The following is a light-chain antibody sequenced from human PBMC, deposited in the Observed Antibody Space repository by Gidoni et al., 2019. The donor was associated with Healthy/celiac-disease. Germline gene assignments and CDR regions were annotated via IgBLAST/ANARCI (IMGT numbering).Light chain of an antibody. CDR3: CSYAGSYAFV. CDR1: SSDVGGYNY. Sequence: QSALTLLRPVSWSPGQAVTPSCTGTSSDVGGYNYVAWYQQHPGKAPKLMTYDVSDPPSGVPDRFSGSKSGDTASLTISGLQAEDEADYYCCSYAGSYAFVFGGGTKLTVL. J-gene: IGLJ3*02. V-gene: IGLV2-11*01. CDR2: DVS.